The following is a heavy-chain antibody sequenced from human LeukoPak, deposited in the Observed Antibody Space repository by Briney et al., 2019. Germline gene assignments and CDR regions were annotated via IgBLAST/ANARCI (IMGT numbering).Heavy chain of an antibody. CDR1: GYTFTGYY. V-gene: IGHV1-2*02. J-gene: IGHJ6*02. CDR2: INPNSGGT. CDR3: ARDLAPPYSSGWYFNYYGMDV. D-gene: IGHD6-19*01. Sequence: ASVKVSCKASGYTFTGYYMHWVRQAPGQGLEWMGWINPNSGGTNYAQKFQGGVTMTRDTSISTAYMELSRLRSDDTAVYHCARDLAPPYSSGWYFNYYGMDVWGQGTTVTVSS.